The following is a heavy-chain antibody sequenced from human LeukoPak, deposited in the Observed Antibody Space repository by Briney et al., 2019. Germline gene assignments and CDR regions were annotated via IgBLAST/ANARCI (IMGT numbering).Heavy chain of an antibody. V-gene: IGHV3-23*01. CDR3: AKVHLPYCSSTSCHLWDY. D-gene: IGHD2-2*01. Sequence: GGSLRLSCAASGFTFSSYAMSWVRQAPGKGLEWVSAISGSGGSTYYADSVKGRFTISRDNSKNTLYLQMNSLRAEDTAVYYCAKVHLPYCSSTSCHLWDYWGQGTLVTVSS. CDR1: GFTFSSYA. J-gene: IGHJ4*02. CDR2: ISGSGGST.